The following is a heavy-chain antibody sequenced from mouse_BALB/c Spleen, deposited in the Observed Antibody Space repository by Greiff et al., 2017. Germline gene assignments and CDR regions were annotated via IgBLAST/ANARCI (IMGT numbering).Heavy chain of an antibody. CDR3: ARGGTEGWYCDV. J-gene: IGHJ1*01. D-gene: IGHD3-3*01. Sequence: EVMLVESGGGLVQPGGSRKLSCAASGFTFSSFGMHWVRQAPEKGLEWVAYISSGSSTIYYADTVKGRFTISRDNPKNTLFLQMTSLRSEDTAMYYCARGGTEGWYCDVWGAGTTVTVSS. CDR1: GFTFSSFG. CDR2: ISSGSSTI. V-gene: IGHV5-17*02.